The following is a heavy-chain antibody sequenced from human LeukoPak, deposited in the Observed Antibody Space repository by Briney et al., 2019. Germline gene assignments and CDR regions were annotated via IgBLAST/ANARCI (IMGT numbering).Heavy chain of an antibody. D-gene: IGHD1-26*01. CDR1: GGSISSYY. J-gene: IGHJ3*02. CDR2: IYYSGST. V-gene: IGHV4-59*06. Sequence: PSETLSLTCTVSGGSISSYYWSLIRQHPGKGLEWIGYIYYSGSTYYNPSLKSRVTISVDTSKNQFSLKLSSVTAADTAVYYCATDGSYSSVYAFDIWGQGTMVTVSS. CDR3: ATDGSYSSVYAFDI.